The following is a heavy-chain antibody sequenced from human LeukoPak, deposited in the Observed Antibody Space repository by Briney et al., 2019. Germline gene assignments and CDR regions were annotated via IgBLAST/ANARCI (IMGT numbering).Heavy chain of an antibody. CDR2: IKQDGSDK. J-gene: IGHJ4*02. D-gene: IGHD3-10*01. Sequence: GGSLRLSCAASGFTFSDYWMSWVRQAPGKGLEWMADIKQDGSDKKYVDSVKGRFTISRDNAKKSLYLQMDSLRAEDTAVYYCARSLWPADYWGQGTLVTVSS. CDR3: ARSLWPADY. CDR1: GFTFSDYW. V-gene: IGHV3-7*01.